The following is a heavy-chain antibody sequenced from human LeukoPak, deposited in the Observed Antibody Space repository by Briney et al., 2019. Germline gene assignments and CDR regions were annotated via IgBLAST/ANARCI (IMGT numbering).Heavy chain of an antibody. CDR3: ATRTGAKSGGDF. CDR2: INHSGST. Sequence: SETLSLTCAVDGGSLSGYYWIWIRQPPGKGLEWIGEINHSGSTNYNPSLKSRATISVDTSKNQFSLKLSSVTAADTAVYYCATRTGAKSGGDFWGQGTLVTVSS. J-gene: IGHJ4*02. V-gene: IGHV4-34*01. CDR1: GGSLSGYY. D-gene: IGHD1-26*01.